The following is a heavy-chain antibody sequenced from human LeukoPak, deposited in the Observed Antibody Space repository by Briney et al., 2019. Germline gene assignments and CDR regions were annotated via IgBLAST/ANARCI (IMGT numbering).Heavy chain of an antibody. CDR1: GYTFSSHS. CDR2: ISPYNGNT. J-gene: IGHJ4*02. D-gene: IGHD3-10*01. CDR3: ARGEYDLLGDY. V-gene: IGHV1-18*01. Sequence: GASVKVSCKTSGYTFSSHSMNWVRQAPGQGLEWMGWISPYNGNTKYAQKLQGRATMTTDTSTSTAYMELRSLRSDDTAVYYCARGEYDLLGDYRGQGTLVTVSS.